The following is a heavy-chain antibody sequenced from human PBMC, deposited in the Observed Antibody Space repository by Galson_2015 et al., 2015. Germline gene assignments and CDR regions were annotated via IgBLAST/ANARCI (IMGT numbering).Heavy chain of an antibody. V-gene: IGHV3-48*02. CDR3: ARDRPHLN. Sequence: SLRLSCAASGFTFSSSSMNWVRPAPGKGLEWVSYISSGSTTIYYADSVKGRFTISRDIAKNSLYLQMNSLRDEDTAMYYCARDRPHLNWGQGTLVTVSS. CDR1: GFTFSSSS. J-gene: IGHJ4*02. CDR2: ISSGSTTI.